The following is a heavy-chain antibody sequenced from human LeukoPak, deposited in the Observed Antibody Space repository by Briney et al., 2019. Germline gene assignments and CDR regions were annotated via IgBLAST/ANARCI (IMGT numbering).Heavy chain of an antibody. D-gene: IGHD3-10*01. CDR3: ARGGGSGSGNWFDP. Sequence: RSETLSLSWAVGGGSISPWYWSWSRQPPGKGLELGGFVYYSCGTNYNPSFKGRVTISVDTSKSQFSLKLTCVTASDTAVYYCARGGGSGSGNWFDPWGQGSLVIVSS. CDR2: VYYSCGT. J-gene: IGHJ5*02. CDR1: GGSISPWY. V-gene: IGHV4-59*01.